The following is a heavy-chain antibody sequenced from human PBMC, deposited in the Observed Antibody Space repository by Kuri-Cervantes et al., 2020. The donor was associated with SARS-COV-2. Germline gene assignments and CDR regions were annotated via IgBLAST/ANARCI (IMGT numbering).Heavy chain of an antibody. Sequence: SVKVSCKASGGTFSNYGTSWVRQAPGQGLEWMGGIIPSFGATKYARKFQGRVTITADESTSTAYMELSSLRYEDTAVYYCTREGHSSGWDAEYFHHWGQGTLVTVSS. J-gene: IGHJ1*01. D-gene: IGHD6-19*01. CDR3: TREGHSSGWDAEYFHH. V-gene: IGHV1-69*13. CDR2: IIPSFGAT. CDR1: GGTFSNYG.